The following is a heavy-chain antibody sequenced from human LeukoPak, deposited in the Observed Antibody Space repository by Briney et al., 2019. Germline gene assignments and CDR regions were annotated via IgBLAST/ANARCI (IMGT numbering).Heavy chain of an antibody. J-gene: IGHJ3*02. V-gene: IGHV1-18*04. CDR3: AREGCSTTSCYLRAFDI. CDR1: GYTFTSFG. CDR2: SSAYTGNT. D-gene: IGHD2-2*01. Sequence: ASVKVSCKASGYTFTSFGISWVRQAPGQGLEWMGSSSAYTGNTNYAQNLQGRVTMTTDTSTSTAYMELRSLRSDDTAVYYCAREGCSTTSCYLRAFDIWGRGTMVTVSS.